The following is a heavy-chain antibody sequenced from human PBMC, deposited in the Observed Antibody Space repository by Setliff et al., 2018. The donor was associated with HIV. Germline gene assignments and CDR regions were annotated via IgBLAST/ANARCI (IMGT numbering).Heavy chain of an antibody. CDR2: IFYSGST. CDR1: GDSINYKY. Sequence: SETLSLTCTVSGDSINYKYWSWIRQSPGKGLEWIGYIFYSGSTNYNPSLKSRVTIFVDTSRNQFSLRMTSVTAADTALYFCARGPPAEDYYYYMDVWDKGTTVTVSS. V-gene: IGHV4-59*12. J-gene: IGHJ6*03. CDR3: ARGPPAEDYYYYMDV.